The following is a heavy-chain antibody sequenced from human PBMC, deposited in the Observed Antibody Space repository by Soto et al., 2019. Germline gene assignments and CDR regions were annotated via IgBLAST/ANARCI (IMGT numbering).Heavy chain of an antibody. V-gene: IGHV3-23*01. CDR3: AKDRVWGGATYYFDY. CDR1: GFTFSSYA. J-gene: IGHJ4*02. CDR2: ISGSGGST. Sequence: EVQLLESGGGLVQPGGSLRLSCAASGFTFSSYAMSWVRQAPGKGLEWVSAISGSGGSTYYADSVKGRFTISRDNSKNTMYLQMNSLRAEDTAVYYCAKDRVWGGATYYFDYWGQGTLVTVSS. D-gene: IGHD1-26*01.